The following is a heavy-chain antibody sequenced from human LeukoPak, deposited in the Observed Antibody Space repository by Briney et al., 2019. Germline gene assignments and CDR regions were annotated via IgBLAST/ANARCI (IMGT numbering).Heavy chain of an antibody. D-gene: IGHD2-15*01. Sequence: GASVKVSCKASGYIFTSYGISWVRQTPGQGLEWVGWVSAYADNTNYVQKFQGRVTMTTDTSTSTAYMELRSLRSDDTAVYYCARDCIGCHGFDYWGQSTLVTVSS. CDR1: GYIFTSYG. CDR2: VSAYADNT. CDR3: ARDCIGCHGFDY. V-gene: IGHV1-18*01. J-gene: IGHJ4*02.